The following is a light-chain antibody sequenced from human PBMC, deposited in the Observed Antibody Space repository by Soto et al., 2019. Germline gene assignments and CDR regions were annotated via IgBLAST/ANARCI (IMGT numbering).Light chain of an antibody. CDR3: QQYNNWPPVT. CDR2: GAS. CDR1: QSVSSN. Sequence: EIVMTQSPGSLSVSTGERATLSCRASQSVSSNLAWYQQKPGQAPRLLIYGASTRATGIPARFSGSGSGTEFTLTISSLQSEDFAVYYCQQYNNWPPVTFGQGTKVDIK. V-gene: IGKV3-15*01. J-gene: IGKJ1*01.